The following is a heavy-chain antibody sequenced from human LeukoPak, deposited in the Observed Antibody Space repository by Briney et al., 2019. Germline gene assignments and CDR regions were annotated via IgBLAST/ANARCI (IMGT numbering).Heavy chain of an antibody. J-gene: IGHJ6*03. Sequence: PGGSLRLSCAASGFTFSDYYMSWIRQAPGKGLEWVSYISSSGSTIYYADSVKGRFTISRDNAKNSLYLQMNSLRAEDTAVYYCAGKGSSGRYSPLYYMDVWGKGTTVTVSS. CDR2: ISSSGSTI. CDR1: GFTFSDYY. CDR3: AGKGSSGRYSPLYYMDV. D-gene: IGHD6-19*01. V-gene: IGHV3-11*04.